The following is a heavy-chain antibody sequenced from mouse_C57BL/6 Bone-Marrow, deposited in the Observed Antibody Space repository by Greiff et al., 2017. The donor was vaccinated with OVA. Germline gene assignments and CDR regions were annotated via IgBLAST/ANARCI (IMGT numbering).Heavy chain of an antibody. CDR1: GYTFTSYG. Sequence: VQLVESGAELARPGASVKLSCKASGYTFTSYGISWVKQRTGQGLEWIGEIYPRSGNTYYNEKFKGKATLTADKSSSTAYMELRSLTSEDSAVYFCARFDYDGGDNWGQGTTLTVSS. CDR3: ARFDYDGGDN. D-gene: IGHD2-4*01. V-gene: IGHV1-81*01. J-gene: IGHJ2*01. CDR2: IYPRSGNT.